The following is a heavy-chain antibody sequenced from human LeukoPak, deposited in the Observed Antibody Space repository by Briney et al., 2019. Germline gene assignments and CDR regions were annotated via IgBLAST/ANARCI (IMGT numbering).Heavy chain of an antibody. D-gene: IGHD3-10*01. V-gene: IGHV1-69*13. CDR1: GGTFSSYA. Sequence: ASVKVPCKASGGTFSSYAISWVRQAPGQGLEWMGGIIPIFGTANYAQKFQGRVTITADESTSTAYMELSSLRSEDTAVYYCARGYGSGSYFSPFDYWGQGTLVTVSS. J-gene: IGHJ4*02. CDR2: IIPIFGTA. CDR3: ARGYGSGSYFSPFDY.